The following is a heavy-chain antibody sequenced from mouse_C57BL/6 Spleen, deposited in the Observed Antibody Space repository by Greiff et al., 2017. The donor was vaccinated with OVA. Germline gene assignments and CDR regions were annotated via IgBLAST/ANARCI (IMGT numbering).Heavy chain of an antibody. CDR1: GYTFTDYY. CDR2: INPNNGGT. J-gene: IGHJ3*01. Sequence: EVKLQQSGPELVKPGASVKISCKASGYTFTDYYMNWVKQSHGKSLEWIGDINPNNGGTSYTQKFKGKATLTVDKSSSTAYMELRSLTSEDSAVYDGARGGYDYSWFAYWGQGTLVTVSA. V-gene: IGHV1-26*01. D-gene: IGHD2-4*01. CDR3: ARGGYDYSWFAY.